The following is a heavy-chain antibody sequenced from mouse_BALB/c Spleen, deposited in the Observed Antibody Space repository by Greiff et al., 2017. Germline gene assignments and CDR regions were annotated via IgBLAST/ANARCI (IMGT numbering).Heavy chain of an antibody. CDR1: GYTFTSYW. Sequence: QVQLQQSGAELAKPGASVKMSCKASGYTFTSYWMHWVKQRPGQGLEWIGYINPSTGYTEYNQKFKDKATLTADKSSSTAYMQLSSLTSEDSAVYYCARTLYDYAFAYGGQGTLVTVSA. D-gene: IGHD2-4*01. J-gene: IGHJ3*01. CDR3: ARTLYDYAFAY. CDR2: INPSTGYT. V-gene: IGHV1-7*01.